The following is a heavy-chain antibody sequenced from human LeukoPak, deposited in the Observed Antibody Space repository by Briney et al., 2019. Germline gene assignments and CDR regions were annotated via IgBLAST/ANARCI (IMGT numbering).Heavy chain of an antibody. CDR1: GFTFSSYG. CDR2: ISSSSSII. V-gene: IGHV3-48*01. Sequence: PGGSLRLSCAASGFTFSSYGMSWVRQAPGKGLEWVSAISSSSSIIYYADSVKGRFTISRDNAKNSLYLQMNSLRAEDTAVYYCARGTRRSGVMTTVTTRVGEVGNGYYYMDVWGKGTTVTVSS. J-gene: IGHJ6*03. CDR3: ARGTRRSGVMTTVTTRVGEVGNGYYYMDV. D-gene: IGHD4-17*01.